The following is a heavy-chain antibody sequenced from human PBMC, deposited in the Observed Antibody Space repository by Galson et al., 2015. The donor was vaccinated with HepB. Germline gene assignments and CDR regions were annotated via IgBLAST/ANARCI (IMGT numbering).Heavy chain of an antibody. V-gene: IGHV3-7*03. J-gene: IGHJ4*02. CDR2: IKQDGSEK. D-gene: IGHD2-21*01. CDR1: GFTFSSYW. CDR3: ARDEAYCGGDCYSGLGY. Sequence: SLRLSCAASGFTFSSYWMSWVRQAPGKGLEWVVNIKQDGSEKYYVDSVKGRFTISRDNAKNSLYLQMNSLRAEDTAVYYCARDEAYCGGDCYSGLGYWGQGTLVTVSS.